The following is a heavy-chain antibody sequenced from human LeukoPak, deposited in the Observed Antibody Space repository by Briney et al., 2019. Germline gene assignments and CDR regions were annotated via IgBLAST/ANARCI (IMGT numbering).Heavy chain of an antibody. J-gene: IGHJ4*02. V-gene: IGHV3-33*06. CDR2: IWYDGSNK. Sequence: GGSLRLSCAASGFTFSSYGMHWVRQAPGKGLEWVAVIWYDGSNKYYADSVKGRFTISRDNSKNTLYLQMNSLRAEDTAVYYCAKDLRGGSWASDSWGQGTLVTISS. CDR1: GFTFSSYG. CDR3: AKDLRGGSWASDS. D-gene: IGHD1-26*01.